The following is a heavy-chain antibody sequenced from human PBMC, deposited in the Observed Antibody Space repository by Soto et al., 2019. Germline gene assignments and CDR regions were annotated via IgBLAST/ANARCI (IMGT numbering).Heavy chain of an antibody. D-gene: IGHD3-10*02. CDR1: GGSINNFY. Sequence: PSETLSLTCTVSGGSINNFYWSWIRQTPGKGLEWIASIFYNGGTNYNPSLTSRVTVSADTSENLVSLRLSSVTAADTALYYCARSPRVTEGRLAWGPKRTTTFYVRSFDYWGPGTLVT. CDR3: ARSPRVTEGRLAWGPKRTTTFYVRSFDY. J-gene: IGHJ4*02. CDR2: IFYNGGT. V-gene: IGHV4-59*01.